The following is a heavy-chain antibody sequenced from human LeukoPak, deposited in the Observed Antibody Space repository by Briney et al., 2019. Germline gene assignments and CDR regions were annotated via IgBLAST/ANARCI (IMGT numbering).Heavy chain of an antibody. Sequence: NPSETLSLTCTVPGGSISSGGYYWSWIRQHPGKGLEWIGYIYYSGSTYYNPSLKSQVTISVDTSKNQFSLKLSSVTAADTAVYYCARARYDFWSGYGMYNWFDPWGQGTLVTVSS. D-gene: IGHD3-3*01. CDR1: GGSISSGGYY. J-gene: IGHJ5*02. CDR2: IYYSGST. V-gene: IGHV4-31*01. CDR3: ARARYDFWSGYGMYNWFDP.